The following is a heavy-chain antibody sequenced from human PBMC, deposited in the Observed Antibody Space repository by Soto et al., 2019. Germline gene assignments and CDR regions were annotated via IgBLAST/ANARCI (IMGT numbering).Heavy chain of an antibody. J-gene: IGHJ6*02. V-gene: IGHV3-48*02. Sequence: LRLSCAASGFTFSSYSMNWVRQAPGKGLEWVSYISSSSSTIYYADSVKGRFTISRDNAKNSLYLQMNSLRDEDTAVYYCAREFGVLDYGSGSYCHYGMDVWGQGTTVTVSS. D-gene: IGHD3-10*01. CDR2: ISSSSSTI. CDR1: GFTFSSYS. CDR3: AREFGVLDYGSGSYCHYGMDV.